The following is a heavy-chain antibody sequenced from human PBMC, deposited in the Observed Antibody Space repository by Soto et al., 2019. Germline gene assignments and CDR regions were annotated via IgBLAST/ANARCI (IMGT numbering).Heavy chain of an antibody. CDR3: ARSSFTAVDY. CDR1: GYTFTSHT. J-gene: IGHJ4*02. CDR2: INVNNDNT. V-gene: IGHV1-3*01. Sequence: QDKLVQSGTEVKKHGASVKISCKASGYTFTSHTIHWVRQAPGQRLEWMAWINVNNDNTKYSHKFQGRVTLTIDRSASTVYMNLSSLRSEDTAVYYCARSSFTAVDYWGQGTLVSVSS. D-gene: IGHD5-18*01.